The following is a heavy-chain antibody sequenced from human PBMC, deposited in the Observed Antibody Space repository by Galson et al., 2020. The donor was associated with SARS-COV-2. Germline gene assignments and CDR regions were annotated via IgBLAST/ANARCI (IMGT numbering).Heavy chain of an antibody. V-gene: IGHV3-21*01. CDR2: ISSSSSYI. CDR1: GFTFSSYS. D-gene: IGHD6-19*01. J-gene: IGHJ3*02. Sequence: GESLKISCAASGFTFSSYSMNWVRQAPGKGLEWVSSISSSSSYIYYADSVKGRFTISRDNAKNSLYLQMNSLRAEDTAVYYCARGGQWGPRDTDSAFDIWGQGTMVTVSS. CDR3: ARGGQWGPRDTDSAFDI.